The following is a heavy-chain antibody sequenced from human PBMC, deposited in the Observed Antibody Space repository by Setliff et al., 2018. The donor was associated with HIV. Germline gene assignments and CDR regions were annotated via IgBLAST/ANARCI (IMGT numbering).Heavy chain of an antibody. J-gene: IGHJ4*02. CDR1: GYTFTSYY. Sequence: ASVKVSCKASGYTFTSYYVHWVRQAPGQGLEWMGILNPSGDSTAYAQKFQGRVTMTRDTSTSTAYMELSSLKSDDTAVYYCARGGYHGFGSYGDYWGQGTLVTVSS. D-gene: IGHD3-10*01. V-gene: IGHV1-46*01. CDR3: ARGGYHGFGSYGDY. CDR2: LNPSGDST.